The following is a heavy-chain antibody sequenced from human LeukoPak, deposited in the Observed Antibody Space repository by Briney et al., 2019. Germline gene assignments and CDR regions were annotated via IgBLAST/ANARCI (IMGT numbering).Heavy chain of an antibody. CDR2: IKGDGSEI. CDR1: GFTFSNLW. V-gene: IGHV3-7*01. J-gene: IGHJ4*02. Sequence: GGSLRLSCEASGFTFSNLWMSWVRQAPGKRLEWVANIKGDGSEIYYVDSVKGRFTISRDNDKNSLYLQMNNLRAEDTAVYYCARDGSSFDYWGQGALVTVSS. CDR3: ARDGSSFDY. D-gene: IGHD2-15*01.